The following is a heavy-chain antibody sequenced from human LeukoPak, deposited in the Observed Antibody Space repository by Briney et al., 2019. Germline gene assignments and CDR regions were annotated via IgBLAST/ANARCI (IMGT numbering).Heavy chain of an antibody. CDR3: ARVSPNTVTTLQYFDY. D-gene: IGHD4-17*01. CDR1: GFTFSSYW. CDR2: INSDGSST. V-gene: IGHV3-74*01. J-gene: IGHJ4*02. Sequence: GGSLRFSCAASGFTFSSYWMHWVRQAPGKGLVWVSRINSDGSSTSYADSVKGRFTISRDNAKNTLYLQMNSLRAEDTAVYYCARVSPNTVTTLQYFDYWGQGTLVTVSS.